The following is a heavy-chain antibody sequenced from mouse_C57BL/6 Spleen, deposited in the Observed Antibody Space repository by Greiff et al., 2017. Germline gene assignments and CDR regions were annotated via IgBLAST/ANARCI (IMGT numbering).Heavy chain of an antibody. Sequence: EVHLVESGPGLVKPSQSLSLTCSVTGYSITSGYYWNWIRQFPGNKLEWMGYISYDGSNNYNPSLKNRISITRDTSKNQFFLKLNSVTTEDTATYYCARDSSGSFAYWGQGTLVTVSA. CDR2: ISYDGSN. V-gene: IGHV3-6*01. J-gene: IGHJ3*01. CDR1: GYSITSGYY. CDR3: ARDSSGSFAY. D-gene: IGHD3-2*02.